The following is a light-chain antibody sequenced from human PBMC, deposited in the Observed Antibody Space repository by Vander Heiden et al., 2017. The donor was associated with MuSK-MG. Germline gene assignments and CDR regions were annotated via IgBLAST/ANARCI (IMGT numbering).Light chain of an antibody. Sequence: TVVTQEPSFSVSPGGTVTLTCCLTSGSVSSNYFPSWYQQPPGPAQRMLIYNTNMRSSGVPARFSGSILGNTAALTIAGAQAEDESDYYCVLYMNSGTCVFGGGTKLTVL. CDR3: VLYMNSGTCV. CDR1: SGSVSSNYF. J-gene: IGLJ3*02. CDR2: NTN. V-gene: IGLV8-61*01.